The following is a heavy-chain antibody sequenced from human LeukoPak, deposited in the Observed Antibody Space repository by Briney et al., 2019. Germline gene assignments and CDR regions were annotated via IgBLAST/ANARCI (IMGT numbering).Heavy chain of an antibody. Sequence: GGSLRLSCAASGFTFSTYSMNWVRQAPGKGLEWVSSISSSSSYIYYADSVKGRSTISRDNAKNSLYLQMNSLRAEDTAVYYCARTQVAATGFDYWGQGTLVTVSS. D-gene: IGHD1-14*01. CDR3: ARTQVAATGFDY. J-gene: IGHJ4*02. V-gene: IGHV3-21*01. CDR2: ISSSSSYI. CDR1: GFTFSTYS.